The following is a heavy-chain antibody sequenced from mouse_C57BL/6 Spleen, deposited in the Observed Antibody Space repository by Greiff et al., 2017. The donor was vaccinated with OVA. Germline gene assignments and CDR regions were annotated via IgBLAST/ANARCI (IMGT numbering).Heavy chain of an antibody. CDR3: ARLWLRDYAMDY. D-gene: IGHD2-2*01. J-gene: IGHJ4*01. Sequence: VQLQQPGAELVMPGASVTLSCKASGYTFTSYWMHWVKQRPGQGLEWIGAIDPSDSYTTYNQKFKGKVTLTVDKSSSTAYMQHSSLTSEDSAVYDCARLWLRDYAMDYWGQGTSVTVSS. V-gene: IGHV1-69*01. CDR2: IDPSDSYT. CDR1: GYTFTSYW.